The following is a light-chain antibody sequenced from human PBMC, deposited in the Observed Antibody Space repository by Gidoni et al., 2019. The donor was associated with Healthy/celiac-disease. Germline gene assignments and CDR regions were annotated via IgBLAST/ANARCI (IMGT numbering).Light chain of an antibody. V-gene: IGKV4-1*01. CDR1: QSVLYSSTNKNY. J-gene: IGKJ4*01. Sequence: DIVMTQAPDSLAVSLGERATINCKSSQSVLYSSTNKNYLAWYQQKPGQPPKLLIYWASTRESGVPDRFSGSGSGTDFTLTISSLQAEDVAFSYCQQYYSTPLTFGGGTKVEIK. CDR2: WAS. CDR3: QQYYSTPLT.